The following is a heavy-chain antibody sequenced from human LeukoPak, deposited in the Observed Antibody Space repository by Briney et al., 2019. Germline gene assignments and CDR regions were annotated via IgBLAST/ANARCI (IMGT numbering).Heavy chain of an antibody. CDR3: AHRPHYSGSGSYSFQH. J-gene: IGHJ1*01. Sequence: SGPTLIKPTETLTLTCTFSGFSLSTSGVGVGWIRQPPGKALEWLAFIFWDDDKRYSPSLKSRLTITKDTSRNQVVLTMTTLDPVDTATYYCAHRPHYSGSGSYSFQHWGQGTLVTVSS. CDR1: GFSLSTSGVG. CDR2: IFWDDDK. D-gene: IGHD3-10*01. V-gene: IGHV2-5*02.